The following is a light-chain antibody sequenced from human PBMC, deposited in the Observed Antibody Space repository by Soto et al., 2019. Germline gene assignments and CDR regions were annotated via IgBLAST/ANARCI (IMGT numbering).Light chain of an antibody. Sequence: EIVMTQSPATLSVSPGERATLSCRASQSVSSSLAWYQKKPGQAPRLLIYGASTRATGIPARFSGSGSGTEFTLTISSLQSEYFAVYYCQQYSNWWTFGQGTRVEIK. CDR1: QSVSSS. CDR2: GAS. V-gene: IGKV3-15*01. CDR3: QQYSNWWT. J-gene: IGKJ1*01.